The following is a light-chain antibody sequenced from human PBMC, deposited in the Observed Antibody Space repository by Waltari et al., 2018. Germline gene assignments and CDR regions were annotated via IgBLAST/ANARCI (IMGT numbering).Light chain of an antibody. Sequence: QLVLTQSPSASASLGASVKLTCTLRIGHSSNGISWLQQQPEKGPRYLMKVNRDGSHSKGDEIPDRFSGSTAGAERYLTISSVQPEDEADYYCQTGGHGTWVFGGGTKLTVL. J-gene: IGLJ3*02. V-gene: IGLV4-69*01. CDR1: IGHSSNG. CDR2: VNRDGSH. CDR3: QTGGHGTWV.